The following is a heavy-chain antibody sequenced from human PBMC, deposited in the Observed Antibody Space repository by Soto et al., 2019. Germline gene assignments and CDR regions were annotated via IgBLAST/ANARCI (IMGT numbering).Heavy chain of an antibody. CDR3: ARNLPPGAFDY. CDR1: GVGLSSYG. CDR2: IWNDGSNK. V-gene: IGHV3-33*01. Sequence: XGSLRLSCVAAGVGLSSYGMHWVRQAPGKGLEWVAFIWNDGSNKFHAESVKGRFTVYRDNSRRRIYLQMNSLRVDDTALYYCARNLPPGAFDYWGQGTQVTVSS. J-gene: IGHJ4*02.